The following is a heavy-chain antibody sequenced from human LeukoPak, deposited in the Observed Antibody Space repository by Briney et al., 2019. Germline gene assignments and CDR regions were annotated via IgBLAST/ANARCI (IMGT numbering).Heavy chain of an antibody. D-gene: IGHD2-2*01. CDR3: ARRGYFRGGYFVVVPAAIPGAFDI. CDR1: GASISSSSYY. Sequence: SETLSLTCTAPGASISSSSYYWGWIPQPPGKGLEWIGSIYYSGSTNYNPSLKSRVTISVDTSKNQFSLKLSSVTAADTAVYYCARRGYFRGGYFVVVPAAIPGAFDIWGQGTMVTVSS. V-gene: IGHV4-39*07. J-gene: IGHJ3*02. CDR2: IYYSGST.